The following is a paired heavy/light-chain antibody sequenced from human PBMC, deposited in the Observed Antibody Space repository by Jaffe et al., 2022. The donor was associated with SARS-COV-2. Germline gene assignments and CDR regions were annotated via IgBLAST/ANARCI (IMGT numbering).Light chain of an antibody. CDR2: LNRDGSH. CDR3: QTWGPGIRV. J-gene: IGLJ3*02. Sequence: QLVLTQSPSASASLGASVKLTCTLSSGHSEYAIAWHQQQPEKGPRYLMKLNRDGSHNKGDGIPDRFSGSISGAERYLTISSLQSEDEGVYFCQTWGPGIRVFGGGTHLTVL. CDR1: SGHSEYA. V-gene: IGLV4-69*01.
Heavy chain of an antibody. V-gene: IGHV1-18*01. D-gene: IGHD3-22*01. CDR2: ISAYNGET. CDR3: ARDYMHYFDNSGYDDTFDI. Sequence: QIQLVQSGAEVQKPGASVKVSCKASGYTFSSYGISWVRQAPGQGLEWMGWISAYNGETNYAQKLQGRVTMTTDTSTSTAYMELRSLRSDDTAVYYCARDYMHYFDNSGYDDTFDIWGQGTVVIVSS. CDR1: GYTFSSYG. J-gene: IGHJ3*02.